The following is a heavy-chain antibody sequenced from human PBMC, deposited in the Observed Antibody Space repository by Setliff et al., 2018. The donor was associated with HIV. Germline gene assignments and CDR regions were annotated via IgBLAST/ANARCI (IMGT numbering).Heavy chain of an antibody. V-gene: IGHV4-34*01. D-gene: IGHD1-26*01. Sequence: SETLSLTCTVSGGSFSGYYWSWIRQPPGKGLEWIGEINHSGSTNYNPSLKSRVTISVDTSNNRFSLNLRSATVADTAVYFCARDHELGAFDLWGQGTMVTVS. CDR1: GGSFSGYY. CDR3: ARDHELGAFDL. J-gene: IGHJ3*01. CDR2: INHSGST.